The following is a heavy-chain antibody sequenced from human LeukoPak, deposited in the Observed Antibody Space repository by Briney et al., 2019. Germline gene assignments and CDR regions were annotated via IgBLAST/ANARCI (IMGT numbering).Heavy chain of an antibody. CDR1: GGSFSGYY. CDR3: ARRYSSSWSLYYYYYYMDV. CDR2: INHSGST. Sequence: SETLSLTCAVYGGSFSGYYWSWIRQSPDKGLEWIGEINHSGSTNYNPSLKSRVTISVDTSKNQFSLKLSSVTAADTAVYYCARRYSSSWSLYYYYYYMDVWGKGTTVTVSS. D-gene: IGHD6-13*01. V-gene: IGHV4-34*01. J-gene: IGHJ6*03.